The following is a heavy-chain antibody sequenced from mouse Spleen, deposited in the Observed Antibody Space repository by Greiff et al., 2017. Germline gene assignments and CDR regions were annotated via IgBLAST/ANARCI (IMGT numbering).Heavy chain of an antibody. CDR3: AREGYGFWYFDV. D-gene: IGHD2-10*02. CDR2: ISTYYGDA. V-gene: IGHV1S137*01. Sequence: VMLVESGAELVRPGVSVKISCKGSGYTFTDYAMHWVKQSHAKSLEWIGVISTYYGDASYNQKFKGKATMTVDKSSSTAYMELARLTSEDSAIYYCAREGYGFWYFDVWGAGTTVTVSS. J-gene: IGHJ1*01. CDR1: GYTFTDYA.